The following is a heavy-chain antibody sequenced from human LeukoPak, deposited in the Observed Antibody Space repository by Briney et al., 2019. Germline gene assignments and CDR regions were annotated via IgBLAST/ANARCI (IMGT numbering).Heavy chain of an antibody. D-gene: IGHD2-2*01. CDR1: GFTVSSNE. V-gene: IGHV3-38-3*01. Sequence: QTGGSLRLSCAASGFTVSSNEMRWVRQAPGKGLEWVSSISGGGTYCADSRKGRFTISRDNSKNTLHLQMHSLRAEVTAVYYCKRGLVLKNIAVSTSCRCYCDYWGQGTLVIVSS. CDR3: KRGLVLKNIAVSTSCRCYCDY. CDR2: ISGGGT. J-gene: IGHJ4*02.